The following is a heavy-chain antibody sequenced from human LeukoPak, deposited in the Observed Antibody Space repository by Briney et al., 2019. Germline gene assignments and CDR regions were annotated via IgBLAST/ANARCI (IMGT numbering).Heavy chain of an antibody. CDR1: GFTFSSYS. CDR3: AKDYSSSWYYFDY. Sequence: GGSLRLSCAASGFTFSSYSMNRVRQAPGKGLEWVSSISSSSSYIYYADSVKGRFTISRDNSKNTLYLQMNSLRAEDTAVYYCAKDYSSSWYYFDYWGQGTLVTVSS. CDR2: ISSSSSYI. J-gene: IGHJ4*02. V-gene: IGHV3-21*04. D-gene: IGHD6-13*01.